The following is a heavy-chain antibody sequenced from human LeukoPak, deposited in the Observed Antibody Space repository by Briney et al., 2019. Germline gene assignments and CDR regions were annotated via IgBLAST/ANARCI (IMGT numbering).Heavy chain of an antibody. D-gene: IGHD6-13*01. J-gene: IGHJ4*02. Sequence: ASVKASCKASGGTFSSYAISWVRQAPGQGLEWMGGIIPIFGTANYAQKFQGRVTITTDESTSTAYMELSSLRSEDTAVYYCAMDHSSSWYGGYWGQGTLVTVSS. V-gene: IGHV1-69*05. CDR2: IIPIFGTA. CDR3: AMDHSSSWYGGY. CDR1: GGTFSSYA.